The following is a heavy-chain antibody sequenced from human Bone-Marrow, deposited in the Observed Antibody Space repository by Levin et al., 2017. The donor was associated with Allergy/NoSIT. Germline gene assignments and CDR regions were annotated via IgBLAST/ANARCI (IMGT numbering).Heavy chain of an antibody. CDR2: ISGSSSYI. J-gene: IGHJ4*02. CDR1: EFTFSSYT. V-gene: IGHV3-21*01. Sequence: SCAASEFTFSSYTMNWVRQAPGKGLEWVSSISGSSSYIDYADSVRGRFTISRDNAKNSLYLQMNSLRVEDTAVYYCARAIDSSGWYLFDYWGQGTLVTVSS. D-gene: IGHD6-19*01. CDR3: ARAIDSSGWYLFDY.